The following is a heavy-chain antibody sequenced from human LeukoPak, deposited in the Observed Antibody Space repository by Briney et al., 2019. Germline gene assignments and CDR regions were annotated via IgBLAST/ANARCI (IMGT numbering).Heavy chain of an antibody. CDR2: IIPIFGTA. Sequence: SVKVSCKASGGTFSSYAISWVRQAPGQGLEWMGGIIPIFGTANYAQKFQGRVTIATDESTSTAYMELSSLRSEDTAVYYCARVGYYYGSGSYWFDPWGQGTLVTVSS. V-gene: IGHV1-69*05. CDR1: GGTFSSYA. D-gene: IGHD3-10*01. J-gene: IGHJ5*02. CDR3: ARVGYYYGSGSYWFDP.